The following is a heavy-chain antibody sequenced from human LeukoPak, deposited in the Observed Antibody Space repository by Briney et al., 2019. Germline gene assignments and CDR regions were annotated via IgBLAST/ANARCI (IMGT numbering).Heavy chain of an antibody. D-gene: IGHD3-16*02. J-gene: IGHJ6*03. CDR1: GGSISSSSYY. CDR2: IYYSGST. Sequence: PSETLSLTCTVSGGSISSSSYYWGWIRQPPGKGLEWIGSIYYSGSTYYNPSLKSRVTISVDASKNRFSLKLSSVTAADTAVYFCAGLLGRYYYYMDVWGKGTTVTVSS. CDR3: AGLLGRYYYYMDV. V-gene: IGHV4-39*01.